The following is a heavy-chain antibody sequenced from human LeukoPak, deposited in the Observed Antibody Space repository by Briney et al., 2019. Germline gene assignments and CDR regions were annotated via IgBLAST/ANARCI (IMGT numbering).Heavy chain of an antibody. Sequence: SETLSLTCTVSGGSISSYYWSWIRQPPGKGLEWIGYIHYSGSTYYNPSLKSRVTISVDTSKNQFSLKLSSVTAADTAVYYCAREDYDILTGAKDYWGQGTLVTVSS. D-gene: IGHD3-9*01. J-gene: IGHJ4*02. CDR1: GGSISSYY. V-gene: IGHV4-59*12. CDR2: IHYSGST. CDR3: AREDYDILTGAKDY.